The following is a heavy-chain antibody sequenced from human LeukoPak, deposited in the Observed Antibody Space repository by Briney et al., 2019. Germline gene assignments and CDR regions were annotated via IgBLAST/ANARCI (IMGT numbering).Heavy chain of an antibody. V-gene: IGHV3-53*01. Sequence: GGSLRLSCAASAFTVSSKYMSWVRQAPGKGLEWVSVIYSDGSTYYADSVKGRFTISRDNSKNTLYLQMNSQRAEDTAVYYCARNYYDSSGYYDWGQGTLVTVSS. CDR2: IYSDGST. D-gene: IGHD3-22*01. J-gene: IGHJ4*02. CDR1: AFTVSSKY. CDR3: ARNYYDSSGYYD.